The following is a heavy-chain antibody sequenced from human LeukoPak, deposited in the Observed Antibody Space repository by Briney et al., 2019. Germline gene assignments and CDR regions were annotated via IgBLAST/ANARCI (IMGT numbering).Heavy chain of an antibody. CDR3: AKDPGKGPGGWFNP. J-gene: IGHJ5*02. D-gene: IGHD4-23*01. CDR1: GFTFDDYA. CDR2: ISWNSGSI. Sequence: QPGRSLRLSCAASGFTFDDYAMHWVRQAPGKGLEWVSGISWNSGSIGYADSVKGRFTISRDNAKNSLYLQMNSLKPEDTALYYCAKDPGKGPGGWFNPWGQGTLVTVSS. V-gene: IGHV3-9*01.